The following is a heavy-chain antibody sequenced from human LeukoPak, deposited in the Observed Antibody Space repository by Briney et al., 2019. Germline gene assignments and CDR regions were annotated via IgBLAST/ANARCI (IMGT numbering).Heavy chain of an antibody. CDR1: RYTFTRYY. Sequence: ASVRVSCKASRYTFTRYYIHWVRQTPGHELEWMGWINPNTGGTNSAHKIQGRVTMTRDTSISTAYMELSRLRSDDTAVYYCARVHRFGCSSTSCPYMDVWGKGTTVTVSS. D-gene: IGHD2-2*01. CDR3: ARVHRFGCSSTSCPYMDV. J-gene: IGHJ6*03. CDR2: INPNTGGT. V-gene: IGHV1-2*02.